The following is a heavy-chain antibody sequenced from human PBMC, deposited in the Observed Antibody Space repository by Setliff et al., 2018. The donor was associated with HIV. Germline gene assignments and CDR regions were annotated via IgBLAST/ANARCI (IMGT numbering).Heavy chain of an antibody. J-gene: IGHJ1*01. Sequence: ASVKVSCKASGYLFIKYDINWVRQASGQGPEWMGWMNPDSGNTGYAQKFQGRVIMTMNTSISTAYMELNSLTSDDTAVYYCARVFKGSDGYYNLRSQSWGQGTLVTVSS. CDR1: GYLFIKYD. V-gene: IGHV1-8*01. D-gene: IGHD2-21*01. CDR3: ARVFKGSDGYYNLRSQS. CDR2: MNPDSGNT.